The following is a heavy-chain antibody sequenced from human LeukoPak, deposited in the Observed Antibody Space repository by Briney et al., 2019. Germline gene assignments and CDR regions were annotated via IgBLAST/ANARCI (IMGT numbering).Heavy chain of an antibody. CDR3: ARDHMVRGVMVDY. Sequence: PGRSLRLSCAASGFTFSSYGMHWVRQAPGKGLEWVAVIWYDGSNKYYADSVKGRFTISRDNSKDTLYLQMNSLRAEDTAVYYCARDHMVRGVMVDYWGQGTLVTVSS. CDR2: IWYDGSNK. CDR1: GFTFSSYG. V-gene: IGHV3-33*01. D-gene: IGHD3-10*01. J-gene: IGHJ4*02.